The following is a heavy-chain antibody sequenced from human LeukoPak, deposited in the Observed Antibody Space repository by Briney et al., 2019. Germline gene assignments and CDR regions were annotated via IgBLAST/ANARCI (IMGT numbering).Heavy chain of an antibody. CDR1: GYGFTSYW. V-gene: IGHV5-51*01. CDR2: IYPGDSDT. CDR3: VFCTSCYSFDY. J-gene: IGHJ4*02. D-gene: IGHD2-2*01. Sequence: GESLKISCKGSGYGFTSYWIGWVRQMPGKGLEWMGIIYPGDSDTRYSPSFQGQVTISADKSISTAYLQWSSLKASDTAMYYCVFCTSCYSFDYWGQGTLVTVSS.